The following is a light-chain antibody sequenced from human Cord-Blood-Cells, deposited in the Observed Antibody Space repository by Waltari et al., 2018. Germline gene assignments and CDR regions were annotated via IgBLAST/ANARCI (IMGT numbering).Light chain of an antibody. Sequence: QSALTQPASVSGSPGQSITISCTGTSSDVGGYNYVSWYQQHPGKAPKLMIYDVSNRPSGVSSRFSDSKAGNPASLTSSVLQAEDEADYYCSSYTSSSTLDVFGTGTKVTVL. V-gene: IGLV2-14*01. J-gene: IGLJ1*01. CDR2: DVS. CDR3: SSYTSSSTLDV. CDR1: SSDVGGYNY.